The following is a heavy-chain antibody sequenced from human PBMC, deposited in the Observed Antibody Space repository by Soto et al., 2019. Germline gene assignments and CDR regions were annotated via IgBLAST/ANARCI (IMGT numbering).Heavy chain of an antibody. CDR2: IYYSGST. V-gene: IGHV4-59*01. Sequence: PSETLSLTCTVSGGSISSYYWSWIRQPPGKGLDWIGYIYYSGSTNYNPSLKSRVTMSVDTSKNQFSLKLSSVTAADTAVYYCARRYCSSTSCYSGFDYWGQGTLVTVS. J-gene: IGHJ4*02. CDR1: GGSISSYY. D-gene: IGHD2-2*01. CDR3: ARRYCSSTSCYSGFDY.